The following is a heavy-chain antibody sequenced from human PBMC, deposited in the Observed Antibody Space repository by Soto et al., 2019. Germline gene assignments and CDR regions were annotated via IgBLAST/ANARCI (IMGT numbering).Heavy chain of an antibody. D-gene: IGHD6-6*01. CDR2: INHSGST. CDR3: ARGLYSSSSDGGFLGGGHNWFDP. V-gene: IGHV4-34*01. J-gene: IGHJ5*02. CDR1: GGSFSGYY. Sequence: PSETLSLTGAVYGGSFSGYYWSWIRQPPGKGLEWIGEINHSGSTNYNPSLKSRVTISVDTSKNQFSLKLSSVTAADTVVYYCARGLYSSSSDGGFLGGGHNWFDPWGQGTLVTVSS.